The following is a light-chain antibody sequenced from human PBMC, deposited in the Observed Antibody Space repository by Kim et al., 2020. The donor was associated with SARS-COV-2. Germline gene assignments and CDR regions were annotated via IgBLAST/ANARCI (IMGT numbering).Light chain of an antibody. CDR3: QTWGTGIQV. Sequence: QLVLTQSPSASASLGASVKLTCTLSSGHSRYTIAWHQQRPEKGPRYLMRVNSDGNHIRGDGIPDRFSGSSSGAECYLTISGLQSEDEADYYCQTWGTGIQVFGGGTQLTVL. J-gene: IGLJ3*02. V-gene: IGLV4-69*01. CDR1: SGHSRYT. CDR2: VNSDGNH.